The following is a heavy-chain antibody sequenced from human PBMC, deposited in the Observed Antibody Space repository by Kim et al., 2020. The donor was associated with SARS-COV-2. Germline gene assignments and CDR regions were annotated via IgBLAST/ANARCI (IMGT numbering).Heavy chain of an antibody. CDR3: AKRDSGRDAFDI. CDR1: GGSFSGYY. V-gene: IGHV4-34*01. Sequence: SETLSLTCAVYGGSFSGYYWSWIRQPPGKGLEWIGEINHSGSTNYNPSLKSRVTISVDTSKNQFSLKLSSVTAADTAVYYCAKRDSGRDAFDIWGQGTMV. D-gene: IGHD2-15*01. CDR2: INHSGST. J-gene: IGHJ3*02.